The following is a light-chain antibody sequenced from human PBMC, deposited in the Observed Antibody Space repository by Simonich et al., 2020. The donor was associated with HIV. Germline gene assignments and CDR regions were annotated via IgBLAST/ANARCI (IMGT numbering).Light chain of an antibody. CDR1: QSLVYSDGNTS. V-gene: IGKV2D-30*01. CDR3: MQGTHWPFT. CDR2: KVS. Sequence: DVVMTQSPLSLPVTLGQPASISCRSSQSLVYSDGNTSLNWFQQRPGQSPRRLIYKVSNWDSGVPDRFGGSGSGTDFTLKISRVEAEDVGVYYCMQGTHWPFTFGPGTKVDIK. J-gene: IGKJ3*01.